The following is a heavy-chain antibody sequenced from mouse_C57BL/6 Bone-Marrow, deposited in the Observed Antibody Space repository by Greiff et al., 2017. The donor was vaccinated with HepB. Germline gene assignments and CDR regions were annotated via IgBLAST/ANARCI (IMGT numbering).Heavy chain of an antibody. J-gene: IGHJ2*01. D-gene: IGHD1-1*01. CDR2: IYPGDGDT. Sequence: VQLQQSGPELVKPGASVKISCKASGYAFSSSWMNWVKQRPGKGLEWIGRIYPGDGDTNYNGKFKGKATLTADKSSSTAYMQLSSLTSEDPAVYFCARFHYGSSYVWGQGTTLTVSS. CDR3: ARFHYGSSYV. CDR1: GYAFSSSW. V-gene: IGHV1-82*01.